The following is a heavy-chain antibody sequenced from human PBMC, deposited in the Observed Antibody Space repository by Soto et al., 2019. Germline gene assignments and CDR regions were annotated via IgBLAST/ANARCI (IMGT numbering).Heavy chain of an antibody. J-gene: IGHJ4*02. D-gene: IGHD1-26*01. CDR3: AKLVPPVDY. CDR1: GFTFSSYA. V-gene: IGHV3-23*01. CDR2: VSGSGGST. Sequence: EVQLLESGGGLVQPGASLRLSCAASGFTFSSYAMSWVRQAPGKGLEWVSGVSGSGGSTYYADSVKGRFTISRDNSKNTLYLQMSSLRAEDKAVYYCAKLVPPVDYWGQGALVTVSP.